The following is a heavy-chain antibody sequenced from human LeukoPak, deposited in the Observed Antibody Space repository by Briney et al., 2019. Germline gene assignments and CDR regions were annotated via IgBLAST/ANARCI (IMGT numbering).Heavy chain of an antibody. CDR2: IYYSGST. Sequence: SETLSLTCTVSGGSISSSSYYWGWIRQPPGKGLEWIGSIYYSGSTYYNPSFKSRVTISVDTSKNQLSLKLSSVTAADTAVYYCARGPPPSQWELRHYFDYWGQGTLVTVSS. CDR3: ARGPPPSQWELRHYFDY. CDR1: GGSISSSSYY. V-gene: IGHV4-39*07. D-gene: IGHD1-26*01. J-gene: IGHJ4*02.